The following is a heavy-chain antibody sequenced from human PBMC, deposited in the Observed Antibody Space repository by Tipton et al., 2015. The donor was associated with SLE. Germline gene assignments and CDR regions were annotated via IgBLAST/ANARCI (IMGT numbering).Heavy chain of an antibody. J-gene: IGHJ4*02. D-gene: IGHD2-8*01. Sequence: TLSLTCTVSGGSISRSNYYWDWIRQPPGKGLEWIGSIYYSGSTYYNPSLKSRVTMSVDTSKSQFSLKLSSVTAADTAVYYCARSRFTVLVSYWGQGKLVTVSS. CDR3: ARSRFTVLVSY. CDR2: IYYSGST. CDR1: GGSISRSNYY. V-gene: IGHV4-39*01.